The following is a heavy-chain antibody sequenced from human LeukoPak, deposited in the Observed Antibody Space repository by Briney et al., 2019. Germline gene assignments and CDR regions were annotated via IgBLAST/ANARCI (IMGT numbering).Heavy chain of an antibody. J-gene: IGHJ4*02. CDR1: GFTLNNAW. V-gene: IGHV3-15*01. Sequence: GGSLKLSCVASGFTLNNAWMSWVRQAPGKGLEWVGHIKGNNDGGTTDHAPPVKGRFTISRDDSKNTLSLQMNSLKTEDTAVYYCCKVVRGKNFFENWGQGTLVAVSS. D-gene: IGHD6-6*01. CDR3: CKVVRGKNFFEN. CDR2: IKGNNDGGTT.